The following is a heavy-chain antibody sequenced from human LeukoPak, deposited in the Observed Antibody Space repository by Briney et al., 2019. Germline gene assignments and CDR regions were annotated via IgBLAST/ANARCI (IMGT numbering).Heavy chain of an antibody. D-gene: IGHD3-22*01. Sequence: PGESLKISCKGSGYSFTSYWIGWVRQMPGKGLEWMGIIYPGDSDTRYSPSIQGQVTISADKSISTAYLQWSSLKASDTAMYYCARVSVRGGSGFEYFQHWGQGTLVTVSS. CDR3: ARVSVRGGSGFEYFQH. J-gene: IGHJ1*01. CDR1: GYSFTSYW. CDR2: IYPGDSDT. V-gene: IGHV5-51*01.